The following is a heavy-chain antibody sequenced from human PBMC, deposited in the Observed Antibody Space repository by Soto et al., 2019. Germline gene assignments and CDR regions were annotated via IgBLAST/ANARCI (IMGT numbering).Heavy chain of an antibody. CDR3: ARDLRRRYGMDV. D-gene: IGHD5-12*01. CDR1: GFTFSSYE. J-gene: IGHJ6*02. CDR2: IWYDGSNK. Sequence: GGSLRLSCAASGFTFSSYEMNWVRQAPGKGLEWVAVIWYDGSNKYYADSVKGRFTISRDNSKNTLYLQMNSLRAEDTAVYYCARDLRRRYGMDVWGQGTTVTVSS. V-gene: IGHV3-33*08.